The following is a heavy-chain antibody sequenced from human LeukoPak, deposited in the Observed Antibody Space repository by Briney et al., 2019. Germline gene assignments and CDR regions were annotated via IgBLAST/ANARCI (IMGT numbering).Heavy chain of an antibody. D-gene: IGHD4-17*01. CDR3: ARLSTVTTSFDY. CDR1: GGSISSYY. V-gene: IGHV4-4*07. J-gene: IGHJ4*02. Sequence: SETLSLTCTVSGGSISSYYWSWIRQPAGKGLEWIGRIYTSGTTHYNPSLKSRDTMSVDTSKNQFSLKLSSVTAADTAVYYCARLSTVTTSFDYWGQGTLVTVPS. CDR2: IYTSGTT.